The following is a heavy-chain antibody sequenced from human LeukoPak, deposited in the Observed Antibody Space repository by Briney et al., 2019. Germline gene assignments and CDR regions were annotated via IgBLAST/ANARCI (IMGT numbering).Heavy chain of an antibody. J-gene: IGHJ3*02. D-gene: IGHD3-22*01. V-gene: IGHV4-59*08. CDR3: ARLGGYYDSSGWVHDAFDI. CDR2: IYYSGST. Sequence: SETLSLTCTVSGGSIRRYYWSWLRQPPGKGLEWNGYIYYSGSTNYNPSLKSRVTISVDTSKNQFSLKLRSVTAADTAVYYCARLGGYYDSSGWVHDAFDIWGQGTMVTVSS. CDR1: GGSIRRYY.